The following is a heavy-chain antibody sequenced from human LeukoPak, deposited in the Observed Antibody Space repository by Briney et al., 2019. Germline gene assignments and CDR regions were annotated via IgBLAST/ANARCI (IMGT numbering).Heavy chain of an antibody. CDR2: IYYSGST. J-gene: IGHJ4*02. CDR3: ARVSRGWLQYDYFDY. CDR1: GGSISSYY. Sequence: SETLSLTCTVSGGSISSYYWSWIRQPPGKGLEWIGYIYYSGSTNYNPSLKSRVTISVDTSKNQFSLKLSSVTAADTAVYYCARVSRGWLQYDYFDYWGQGTLVTVSP. D-gene: IGHD5-24*01. V-gene: IGHV4-59*01.